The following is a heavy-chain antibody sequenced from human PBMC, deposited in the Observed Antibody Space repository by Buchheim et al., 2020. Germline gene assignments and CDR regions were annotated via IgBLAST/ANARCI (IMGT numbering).Heavy chain of an antibody. Sequence: EVQLVESGGGLVQPGGSLRLSCAASGFTFSSYEMNWVRQAPGKGLEWVSYISSSGSTIYYADSVKGRFTISRANAKNSLYLQMNSLRAEDTAVYYCASHRAEGFWSGYYTDPYYYYGMDVWGQGTT. CDR1: GFTFSSYE. J-gene: IGHJ6*02. V-gene: IGHV3-48*03. D-gene: IGHD3-3*01. CDR2: ISSSGSTI. CDR3: ASHRAEGFWSGYYTDPYYYYGMDV.